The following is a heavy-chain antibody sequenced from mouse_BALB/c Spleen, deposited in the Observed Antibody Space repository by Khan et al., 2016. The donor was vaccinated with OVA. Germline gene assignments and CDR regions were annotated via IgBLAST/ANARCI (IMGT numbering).Heavy chain of an antibody. Sequence: EVQLVESGADLVKPGGSLKLSCAASGFTFSTYCMSWVRQTPDKRLEWVATVSTGGSYTYYPHSVKGRFTISRDNSKNTLYLQLSGLKTEDTAMFYCTRLACYCYSEGLAYWGQGTLVTVSA. CDR3: TRLACYCYSEGLAY. V-gene: IGHV5-6*01. D-gene: IGHD2-12*01. J-gene: IGHJ3*01. CDR2: VSTGGSYT. CDR1: GFTFSTYC.